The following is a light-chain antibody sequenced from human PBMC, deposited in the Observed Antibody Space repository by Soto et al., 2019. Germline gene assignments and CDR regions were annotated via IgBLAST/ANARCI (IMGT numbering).Light chain of an antibody. J-gene: IGLJ1*01. CDR2: EVS. CDR1: RSDVGSYNL. Sequence: QSALTQPASVSGSPGQSITISCTGTRSDVGSYNLVSWYQQHPGQAPKLMIYEVSKRPSGVSNRFSGSKSGNTASLTISGLQAEDEADYYCCSYAGSSTYVFGTGTKLTVL. V-gene: IGLV2-23*02. CDR3: CSYAGSSTYV.